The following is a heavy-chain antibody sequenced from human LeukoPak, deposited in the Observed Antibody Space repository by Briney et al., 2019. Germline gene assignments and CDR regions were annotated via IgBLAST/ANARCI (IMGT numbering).Heavy chain of an antibody. D-gene: IGHD2-21*01. CDR3: ARVKKDGGGDSGFDP. CDR2: IYYSGST. Sequence: PAETLSLTCTVSGGSISNYWWSWIRQPPGKGLEWNAYIYYSGSTKYNPSLKSRVTISVDMSKNQFSLKLSSVTAADTALYYCARVKKDGGGDSGFDPWGQGTLVTVSS. J-gene: IGHJ5*02. CDR1: GGSISNYW. V-gene: IGHV4-59*01.